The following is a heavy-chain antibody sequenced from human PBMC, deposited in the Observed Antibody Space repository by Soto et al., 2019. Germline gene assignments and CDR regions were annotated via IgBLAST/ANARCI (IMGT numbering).Heavy chain of an antibody. D-gene: IGHD3-22*01. CDR3: ARGGYYYDSSGPMDV. CDR1: GYTFTSYY. J-gene: IGHJ6*02. Sequence: ASVKVSCKASGYTFTSYYMHWVRKAPGQGLEWMGIINPSGGSTNYAQKFQGRVTMTRDKSTSTVYMELSSLRSEDTAVYYCARGGYYYDSSGPMDVWGQGTTVTVSS. CDR2: INPSGGST. V-gene: IGHV1-46*01.